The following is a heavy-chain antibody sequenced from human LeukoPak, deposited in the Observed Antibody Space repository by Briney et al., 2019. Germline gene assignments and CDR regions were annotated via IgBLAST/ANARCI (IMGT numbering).Heavy chain of an antibody. V-gene: IGHV3-15*01. J-gene: IGHJ3*02. CDR2: IKSKTDGGTT. D-gene: IGHD3-3*01. CDR1: GYTFSNAW. Sequence: GGSHRLSCAASGYTFSNAWMSWVRQAPGKGLEWVGRIKSKTDGGTTDYAAPVKGRFTISRDDSKNTQYLQMNSLKTEDTAVYYCTTDPRITIFGVAYKGDDGFDICGQGTMVTVSS. CDR3: TTDPRITIFGVAYKGDDGFDI.